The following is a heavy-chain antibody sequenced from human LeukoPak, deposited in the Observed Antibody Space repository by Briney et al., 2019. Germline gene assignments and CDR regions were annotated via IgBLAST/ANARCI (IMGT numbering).Heavy chain of an antibody. CDR2: ISASGGST. CDR1: GFTFSSYA. V-gene: IGHV3-23*01. D-gene: IGHD2-8*01. J-gene: IGHJ6*02. CDR3: ASNGGMDGMDV. Sequence: GGSLRLSCAASGFTFSSYAMTWVRQAPGKGLEWVSGISASGGSTYYADSVKGRFTISRDNSKNTLYLQMNSLRAEDTAVYYCASNGGMDGMDVWGQGTTVTVSS.